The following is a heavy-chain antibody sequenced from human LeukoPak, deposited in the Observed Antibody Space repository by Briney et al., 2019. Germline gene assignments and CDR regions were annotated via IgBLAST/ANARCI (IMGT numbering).Heavy chain of an antibody. D-gene: IGHD6-19*01. Sequence: SETLSLTCTVSGGSISSYYWSWIRQPPGKGLEWIGYIYYSGSTNYNPSLKSRVTISVDTSKNQFSLKLSSVTAADTAVYYCARDVAGDTMWFDPWGQGTLVTVSS. V-gene: IGHV4-59*01. CDR2: IYYSGST. CDR1: GGSISSYY. J-gene: IGHJ5*02. CDR3: ARDVAGDTMWFDP.